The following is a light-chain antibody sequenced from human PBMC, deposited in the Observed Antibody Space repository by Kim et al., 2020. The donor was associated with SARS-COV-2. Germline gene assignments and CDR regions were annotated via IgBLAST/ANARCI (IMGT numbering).Light chain of an antibody. J-gene: IGLJ3*02. CDR2: KDS. V-gene: IGLV3-25*03. CDR1: ALPKQY. Sequence: SYELTQSPSVSVSPGQTARITCFGDALPKQYAYWYQQKPGQAPVVVIYKDSERPSGIPERFSGSSSGTTVTLTISGVQAEDEADYYCQSADSSGTWVFGGGTQLTVL. CDR3: QSADSSGTWV.